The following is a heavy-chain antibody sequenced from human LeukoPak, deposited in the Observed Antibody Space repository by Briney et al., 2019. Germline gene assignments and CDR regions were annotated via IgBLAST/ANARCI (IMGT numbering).Heavy chain of an antibody. CDR2: INSDGSST. CDR3: ARDRYYGGNSHAFDI. Sequence: GGSLRLSCAASGFTFSGYWMHSVRQAPGRGLVWVSRINSDGSSTIYADSVKGRFTISRDNAKNTLYLQINSLRAEDTAMYYCARDRYYGGNSHAFDIWGQGTMVTVSS. J-gene: IGHJ3*02. V-gene: IGHV3-74*01. CDR1: GFTFSGYW. D-gene: IGHD4-23*01.